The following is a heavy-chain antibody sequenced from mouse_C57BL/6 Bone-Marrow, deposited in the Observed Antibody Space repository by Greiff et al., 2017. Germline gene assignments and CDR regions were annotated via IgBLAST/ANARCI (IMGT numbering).Heavy chain of an antibody. J-gene: IGHJ2*01. CDR2: INPRRGYT. CDR3: ARELTGTKGD. D-gene: IGHD4-1*01. V-gene: IGHV1-7*01. CDR1: GYTFTSYW. Sequence: VQLQQSGAELAKPGASVTLSCKASGYTFTSYWMHWVQQRPGQGLEWIGYINPRRGYTKYNQKFKDKATLTAANSSSTAYMQLISLTYEDSAVYYCARELTGTKGDWGQGSTLTVSS.